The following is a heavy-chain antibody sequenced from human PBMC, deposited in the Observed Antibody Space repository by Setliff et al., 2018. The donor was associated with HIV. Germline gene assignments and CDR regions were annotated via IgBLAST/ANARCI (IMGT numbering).Heavy chain of an antibody. CDR2: IKQDAGEI. Sequence: PGESLKISCAASGFTFSSYWMSWVRQAPGKGLEWVANIKQDAGEIYYVDSVKGRFTLSRDNARNSLYLQLNSLRAEDTALYYCARGLTHGYSYGYWDSWGRGTLVTVSS. CDR1: GFTFSSYW. J-gene: IGHJ4*02. D-gene: IGHD5-18*01. V-gene: IGHV3-7*03. CDR3: ARGLTHGYSYGYWDS.